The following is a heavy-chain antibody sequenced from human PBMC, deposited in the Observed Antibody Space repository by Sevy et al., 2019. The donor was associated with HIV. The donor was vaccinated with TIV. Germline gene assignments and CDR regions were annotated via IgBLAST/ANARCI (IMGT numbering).Heavy chain of an antibody. CDR2: FSFGCGRI. Sequence: GGSLRLSCAASGFTCAKYSMSWLRQAPGKGLEWVSTFSFGCGRINYADSVKGRFTMSRDDSKNTLYLQMNSLRAEDTATYFCAREGCTQPHDYWGQGTLVTVSS. J-gene: IGHJ4*02. CDR1: GFTCAKYS. CDR3: AREGCTQPHDY. V-gene: IGHV3-23*01.